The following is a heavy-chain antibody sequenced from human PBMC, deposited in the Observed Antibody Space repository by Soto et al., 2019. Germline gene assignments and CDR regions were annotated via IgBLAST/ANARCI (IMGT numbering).Heavy chain of an antibody. CDR3: ARDPLVQLERRVYCYYGMDV. V-gene: IGHV1-3*01. J-gene: IGHJ6*02. CDR2: INAGNGNT. Sequence: ASVKVSCKASGYTFTSYAMHWVRQAPGQRLEWMGWINAGNGNTKYSQKFQGRVTITRDTSASTAYMELSSLRSEDTAVYYCARDPLVQLERRVYCYYGMDVWGQGTTVTVSS. D-gene: IGHD1-1*01. CDR1: GYTFTSYA.